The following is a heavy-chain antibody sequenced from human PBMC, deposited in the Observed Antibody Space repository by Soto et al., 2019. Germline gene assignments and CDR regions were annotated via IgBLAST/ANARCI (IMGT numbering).Heavy chain of an antibody. J-gene: IGHJ4*02. D-gene: IGHD2-2*01. CDR1: GDSISSGGYY. CDR2: IYYSGST. V-gene: IGHV4-31*03. Sequence: QVQLQESGPGLVKPSQTLSLTCTVSGDSISSGGYYWSWTRQHPGKGLEWIWYIYYSGSTYYTPSLKSRVTISVDMSKNQFSRTLSSVTAAYTAVYYCARAPYQYYFDYWGQGTLVTVSS. CDR3: ARAPYQYYFDY.